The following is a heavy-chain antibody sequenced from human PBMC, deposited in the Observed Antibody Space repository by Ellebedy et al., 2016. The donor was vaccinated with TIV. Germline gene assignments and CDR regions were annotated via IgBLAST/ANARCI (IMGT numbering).Heavy chain of an antibody. CDR2: IYYSGST. CDR1: GGSVSSGSYY. V-gene: IGHV4-61*01. Sequence: SETLSLXXTVSGGSVSSGSYYWSWIRQPPGKGLEWIGYIYYSGSTNYNPPLKSRVTISVDTSKNQFSLKLSSVTAADTAVYYCARYGGTMVRGVIFRVEADAFDIWGQGTMVTVSS. CDR3: ARYGGTMVRGVIFRVEADAFDI. D-gene: IGHD3-10*01. J-gene: IGHJ3*02.